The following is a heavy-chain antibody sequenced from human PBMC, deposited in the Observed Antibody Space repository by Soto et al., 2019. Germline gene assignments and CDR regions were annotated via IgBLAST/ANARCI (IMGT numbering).Heavy chain of an antibody. D-gene: IGHD3-22*01. CDR3: ARDPDYYDSSGSLTRFDP. J-gene: IGHJ5*02. Sequence: ASVKVSCKASGYTFTSCYMHWVRQAPGQGLEWMGIINPSGGSTSYAQKFQGRVTMTRDTSTSTVYMELSSLRSEDTAVYYCARDPDYYDSSGSLTRFDPWGQGTLVTVSS. V-gene: IGHV1-46*01. CDR1: GYTFTSCY. CDR2: INPSGGST.